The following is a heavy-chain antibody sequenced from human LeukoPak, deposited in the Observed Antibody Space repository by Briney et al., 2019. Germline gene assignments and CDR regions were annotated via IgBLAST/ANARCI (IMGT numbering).Heavy chain of an antibody. CDR3: ARDMTTVVTYADAFDI. CDR1: VDSVSSNSAA. CDR2: TYYRSKWYN. D-gene: IGHD4-23*01. J-gene: IGHJ3*02. V-gene: IGHV6-1*01. Sequence: SQTLSLTCAISVDSVSSNSAAWNWIRQPPSRGLEWLGRTYYRSKWYNDYAVSVKSRITINPDTSKNQFSLQLNSVTPEDTAVYYCARDMTTVVTYADAFDIWGQGTMVTVSS.